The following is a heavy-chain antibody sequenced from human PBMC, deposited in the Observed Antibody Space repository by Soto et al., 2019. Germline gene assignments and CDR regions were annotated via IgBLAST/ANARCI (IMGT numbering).Heavy chain of an antibody. Sequence: QLQLQESGSGLVKPSQTLSLTCAVSGGSISSGGYSWSWIRQPPGKGLEWIGYIYHSGSTYYNPSLKSRVTISVDRSKNQFSLKLSSVTAADTAVYYCARALGIAAAGTFWYFDLRGRGTLVTVSS. J-gene: IGHJ2*01. CDR3: ARALGIAAAGTFWYFDL. CDR1: GGSISSGGYS. V-gene: IGHV4-30-2*01. D-gene: IGHD6-13*01. CDR2: IYHSGST.